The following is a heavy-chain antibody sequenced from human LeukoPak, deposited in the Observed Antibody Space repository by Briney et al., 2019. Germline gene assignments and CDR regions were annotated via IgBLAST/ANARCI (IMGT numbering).Heavy chain of an antibody. J-gene: IGHJ4*02. CDR1: GYTFTGYY. Sequence: ASVKVSCKASGYTFTGYYMHWVRQAPGQGLEWMGRINPNSGGTNYAQKFQGRVTMTRDTSISTAYMELSRLRSDDTAVYYCARTDAPALHGGLYYYDSSGYYSRWGQGTLVTVSS. V-gene: IGHV1-2*06. CDR2: INPNSGGT. D-gene: IGHD3-22*01. CDR3: ARTDAPALHGGLYYYDSSGYYSR.